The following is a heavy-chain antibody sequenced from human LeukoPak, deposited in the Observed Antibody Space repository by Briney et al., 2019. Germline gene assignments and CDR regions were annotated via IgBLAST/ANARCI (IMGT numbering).Heavy chain of an antibody. D-gene: IGHD6-13*01. Sequence: GGSLRLSCAASGFTFDSYAMSWVRQAPGKGLEWVSAVSRFGGTTYYADSAKGRFTISRDNSNNTVYLQMDSLRVGDTALYYCVKHVGSRWSNNRFDPWGQGTLVTVS. CDR2: VSRFGGTT. CDR3: VKHVGSRWSNNRFDP. V-gene: IGHV3-23*01. CDR1: GFTFDSYA. J-gene: IGHJ5*02.